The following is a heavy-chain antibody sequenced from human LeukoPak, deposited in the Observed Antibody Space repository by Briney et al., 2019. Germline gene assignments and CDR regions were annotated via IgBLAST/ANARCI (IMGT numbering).Heavy chain of an antibody. CDR2: IIPIFGTA. V-gene: IGHV1-69*05. CDR3: AAPSGGDSSGYYHY. D-gene: IGHD3-22*01. J-gene: IGHJ4*02. CDR1: GGTFSSYA. Sequence: SVKVSCKASGGTFSSYAISWVRQAPGQGLEWMGGIIPIFGTANYAQKFQGRVTITTDESTSTAYMELSSLRSEDTAVYYCAAPSGGDSSGYYHYWGQGTLITVSS.